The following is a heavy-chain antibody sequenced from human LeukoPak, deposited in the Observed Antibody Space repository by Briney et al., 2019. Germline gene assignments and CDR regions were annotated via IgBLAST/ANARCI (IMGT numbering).Heavy chain of an antibody. CDR3: TRTGLGYTLGNGLDA. J-gene: IGHJ5*02. CDR2: ISHDETE. V-gene: IGHV3-30*03. Sequence: GGSLRLSCVASGFTITGYAMYWVRQSPGKGLDFVASISHDETERYRESVKGRFTISRDTSKNTVYLQMNTLRAEDSALYYCTRTGLGYTLGNGLDAWGQGTQVTVSS. D-gene: IGHD5-18*01. CDR1: GFTITGYA.